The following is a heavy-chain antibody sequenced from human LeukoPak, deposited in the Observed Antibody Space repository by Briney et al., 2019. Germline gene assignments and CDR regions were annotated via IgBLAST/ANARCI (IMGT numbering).Heavy chain of an antibody. CDR1: DDSISGHY. D-gene: IGHD2-15*01. CDR2: IYSSGST. J-gene: IGHJ4*02. V-gene: IGHV4-59*11. Sequence: SETLSLTCTVSDDSISGHYWSWIRQPPGKGLEWVGYIYSSGSTNYNPSLKSRVTISLDTSKSQFSLKLTSVSAADTAVYYCARGVVAAPQTFDYWGQGTLVTVSS. CDR3: ARGVVAAPQTFDY.